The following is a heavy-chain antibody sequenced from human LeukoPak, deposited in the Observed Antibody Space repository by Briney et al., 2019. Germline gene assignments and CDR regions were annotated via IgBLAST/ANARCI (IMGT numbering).Heavy chain of an antibody. CDR1: GGSISSGDYY. V-gene: IGHV4-30-4*01. Sequence: PSQTLSLTCTVSGGSISSGDYYWSWLRQPPGKGLEWIGYIYYSGSTYYNPSLKSRVTISVDTSKNQFSLKLSSVTAADTAVYYCARGIQLWYNFDYWGQGTLVTVSS. CDR2: IYYSGST. D-gene: IGHD5-18*01. CDR3: ARGIQLWYNFDY. J-gene: IGHJ4*02.